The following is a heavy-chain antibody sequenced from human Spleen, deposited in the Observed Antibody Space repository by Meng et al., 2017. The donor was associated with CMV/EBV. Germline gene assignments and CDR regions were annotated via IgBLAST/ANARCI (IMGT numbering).Heavy chain of an antibody. J-gene: IGHJ4*02. D-gene: IGHD3-10*01. V-gene: IGHV3-7*01. CDR2: INLNGSEK. CDR3: APGAFDF. Sequence: GESLKISCAASGFTFISYAMSWVRQAPGKGLEWVANINLNGSEKYYVDSVKGRFTISRDNAKKSLFLEMNTLRAEDTAMYYCAPGAFDFWGQGTLVTVSS. CDR1: GFTFISYA.